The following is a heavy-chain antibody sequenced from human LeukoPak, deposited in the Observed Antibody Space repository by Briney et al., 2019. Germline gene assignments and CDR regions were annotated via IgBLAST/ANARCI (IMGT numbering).Heavy chain of an antibody. Sequence: SGGSLRLSCAASEFTFSNYAMNWVRQAPGKGLEWVSVIYSGGSTYYADSVKGRFTISRDNSKNTLYLQMNSLRAEDTAVYYCAREGNYGDFDYWGQGTLVTVSS. V-gene: IGHV3-53*01. CDR1: EFTFSNYA. J-gene: IGHJ4*02. CDR3: AREGNYGDFDY. CDR2: IYSGGST. D-gene: IGHD4-17*01.